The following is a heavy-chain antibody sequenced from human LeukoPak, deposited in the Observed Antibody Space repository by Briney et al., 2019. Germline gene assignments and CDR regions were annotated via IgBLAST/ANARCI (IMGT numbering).Heavy chain of an antibody. V-gene: IGHV3-74*01. CDR3: AKDDSTMPDYRPFY. Sequence: GGSLRLSCAASGFTLSNHWMYWVRQAPGKGLVWVSRINIDGSDTRYADSVKGRFIISRDNAKNTLYLQIASLRAEDTAVYYCAKDDSTMPDYRPFYWGQGTLVTVSS. J-gene: IGHJ4*02. D-gene: IGHD4-11*01. CDR1: GFTLSNHW. CDR2: INIDGSDT.